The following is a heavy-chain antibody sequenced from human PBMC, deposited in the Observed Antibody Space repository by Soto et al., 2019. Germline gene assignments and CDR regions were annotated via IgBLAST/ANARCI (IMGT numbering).Heavy chain of an antibody. CDR1: GLAFPIDD. Sequence: QVQLVQSGAEVKKPGASVQVSCKASGLAFPIDDIIWVRETIGQGLEFMGWMNPSGSNTGYAQKFQGRATFTWNTPTSTAYMDLSGLRSEDTAVYYWSRYRTKVPVAFDVWGQGPMVTISS. CDR2: MNPSGSNT. J-gene: IGHJ3*01. V-gene: IGHV1-8*01. D-gene: IGHD3-16*02. CDR3: SRYRTKVPVAFDV.